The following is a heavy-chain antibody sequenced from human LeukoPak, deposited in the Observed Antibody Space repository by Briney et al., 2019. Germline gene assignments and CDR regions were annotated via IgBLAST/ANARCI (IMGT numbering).Heavy chain of an antibody. CDR3: AKELTTERTPGVDS. Sequence: GGSLRLSCTASGFTFSSYSMSWVRQGPGTGLEWVSAISGSGDTTFYADSVKGRFNISRDNSKKTLYLQVNSLRAEDTAVYFCAKELTTERTPGVDSWGQGTLVTVSS. J-gene: IGHJ4*02. CDR1: GFTFSSYS. V-gene: IGHV3-23*01. D-gene: IGHD4-17*01. CDR2: ISGSGDTT.